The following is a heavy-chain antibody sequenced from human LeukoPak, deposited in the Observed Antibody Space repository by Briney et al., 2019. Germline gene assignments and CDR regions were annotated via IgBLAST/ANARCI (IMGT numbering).Heavy chain of an antibody. J-gene: IGHJ4*02. D-gene: IGHD1-26*01. V-gene: IGHV3-21*01. CDR1: GFDFSTYA. CDR2: ISTMSNYI. Sequence: KPGGSLRLSCAASGFDFSTYASNWVRQAPGKGLEWVSSISTMSNYIFYGDSVKGRFTISRDNAKNSLYLQMNSLRAEDTAVYYCARDELRSFDYWGQGTLVTVSS. CDR3: ARDELRSFDY.